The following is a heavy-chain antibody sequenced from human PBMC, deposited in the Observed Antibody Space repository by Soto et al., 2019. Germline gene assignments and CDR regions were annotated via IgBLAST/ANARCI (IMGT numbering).Heavy chain of an antibody. CDR1: GGTFSSYA. Sequence: QVQLVQSGAEVKKPGSSVKVSCKASGGTFSSYAISWVRQAPGQGLEWMGGIIPIFGTANYAQKFQGRVTITADESTSTAYMELSSLSSEDTAVYYCAGESRYCSGGSCYFLPGIDYWGQGTLVTVSS. CDR2: IIPIFGTA. D-gene: IGHD2-15*01. V-gene: IGHV1-69*12. CDR3: AGESRYCSGGSCYFLPGIDY. J-gene: IGHJ4*02.